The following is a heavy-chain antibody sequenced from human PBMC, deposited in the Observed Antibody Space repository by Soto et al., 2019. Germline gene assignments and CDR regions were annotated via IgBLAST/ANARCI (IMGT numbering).Heavy chain of an antibody. J-gene: IGHJ4*02. D-gene: IGHD3-22*01. CDR1: GGTFSSYA. CDR3: ARPVKAYDSSGYLDY. V-gene: IGHV1-69*13. Sequence: SVKVSCKASGGTFSSYAISWVRQAPGQGLEWMGGIIPIFGTANYAQKFQGRVTITADESTSTAYMELSSLRSEDTAVYYCARPVKAYDSSGYLDYWGQGTLVTVSS. CDR2: IIPIFGTA.